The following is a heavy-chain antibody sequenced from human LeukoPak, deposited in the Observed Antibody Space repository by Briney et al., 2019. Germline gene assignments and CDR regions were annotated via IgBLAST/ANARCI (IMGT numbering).Heavy chain of an antibody. Sequence: GGSLRLSCVGSGFTFNKYGMNWARQAPGKGLEWVSSISSSSSYIYYADSVKGRFTISRDNAKNSLYLQMNSLRAEDTAVYYCARDGTAVGINYDYWGQGTLVTVSS. J-gene: IGHJ4*02. CDR2: ISSSSSYI. CDR3: ARDGTAVGINYDY. CDR1: GFTFNKYG. V-gene: IGHV3-21*04. D-gene: IGHD6-13*01.